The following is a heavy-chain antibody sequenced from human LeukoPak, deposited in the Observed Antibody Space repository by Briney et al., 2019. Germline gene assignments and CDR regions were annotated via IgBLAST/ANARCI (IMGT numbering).Heavy chain of an antibody. V-gene: IGHV1-2*02. CDR3: ARVYSGYENFDY. J-gene: IGHJ4*02. CDR2: INPNSGGT. D-gene: IGHD5-12*01. CDR1: GYMFTGYY. Sequence: ASVKVSCMASGYMFTGYYMHWLRQAPGQGLEWMGWINPNSGGTNYPQKFQGRVTMTRDTSISTAYMELSSLRSDDTPVYYCARVYSGYENFDYWGQGTLVTVSS.